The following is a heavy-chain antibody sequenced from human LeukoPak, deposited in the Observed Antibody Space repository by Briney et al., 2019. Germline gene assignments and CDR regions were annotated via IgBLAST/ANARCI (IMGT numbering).Heavy chain of an antibody. CDR2: IYYSGST. V-gene: IGHV4-61*08. CDR1: GGSNSSGGYY. D-gene: IGHD4-17*01. Sequence: KTSETLSLTCTVSGGSNSSGGYYWSWIRQPPGKGLEWIGYIYYSGSTNYNPSLKSRVTISVDTSKNQFSLKLSSVTAADTAVYYCVSAYGPYYFDYWGQGTLVTVSS. CDR3: VSAYGPYYFDY. J-gene: IGHJ4*02.